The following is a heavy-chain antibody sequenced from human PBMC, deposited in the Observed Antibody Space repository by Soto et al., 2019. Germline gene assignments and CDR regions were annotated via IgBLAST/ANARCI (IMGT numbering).Heavy chain of an antibody. CDR2: IYYSGNT. CDR1: GGSISGYY. CDR3: ARLTVTTVMDAFDI. Sequence: SETLSHTCTVSGGSISGYYWIWIRQPPGKGLESIGYIYYSGNTNYNPSLKSRVTISVDTSKNQFSLKLSSVTAADTAVYYCARLTVTTVMDAFDIWGQGTMVTVSS. J-gene: IGHJ3*02. V-gene: IGHV4-59*08. D-gene: IGHD4-17*01.